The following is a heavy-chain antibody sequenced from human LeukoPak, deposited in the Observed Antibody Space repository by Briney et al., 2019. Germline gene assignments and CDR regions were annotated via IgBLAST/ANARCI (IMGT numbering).Heavy chain of an antibody. Sequence: GGSLRLSCAASGFTFSSYAMHWVRQAPGKGLEWVANIKQDGSEKYYVDSVKGRFTISRDNAKNSLYLQMSSLRAEDTAVYYCARLIVGAIDYWGQGTLVTVSS. CDR1: GFTFSSYA. J-gene: IGHJ4*02. V-gene: IGHV3-7*01. CDR2: IKQDGSEK. CDR3: ARLIVGAIDY. D-gene: IGHD1-26*01.